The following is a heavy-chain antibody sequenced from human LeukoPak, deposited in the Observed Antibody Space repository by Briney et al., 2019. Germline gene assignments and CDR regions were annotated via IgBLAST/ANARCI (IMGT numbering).Heavy chain of an antibody. Sequence: PSETLSLTCAVYGGSFSGYYWSWIRQPPGKGLEWIGEINHSGSTNYNPSLKGRVTISVDTSKNQFSLKLSSVTAADTAVYYCARVRISNYLRFDPWGQGTLVTVSS. CDR2: INHSGST. CDR1: GGSFSGYY. J-gene: IGHJ5*02. CDR3: ARVRISNYLRFDP. D-gene: IGHD4-11*01. V-gene: IGHV4-34*01.